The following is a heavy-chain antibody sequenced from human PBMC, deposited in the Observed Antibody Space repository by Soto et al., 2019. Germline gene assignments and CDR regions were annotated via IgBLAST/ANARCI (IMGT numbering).Heavy chain of an antibody. CDR2: INHSGST. V-gene: IGHV4-34*01. Sequence: QVQLQQWGAGLLKPSETLSLTCAVYGGSFSGYYWSWIRQPPGKGLEWIGEINHSGSTNYNPSLKSRVTISVDTSKNQFSLELSSVTAADTAVYYCARGRRTARGKYYFDYWGQGTLVTVSS. D-gene: IGHD3-10*01. J-gene: IGHJ4*02. CDR3: ARGRRTARGKYYFDY. CDR1: GGSFSGYY.